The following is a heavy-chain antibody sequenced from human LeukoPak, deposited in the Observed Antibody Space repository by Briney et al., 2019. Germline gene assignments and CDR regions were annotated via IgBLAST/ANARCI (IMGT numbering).Heavy chain of an antibody. D-gene: IGHD5-18*01. CDR1: GFTFSSYA. Sequence: GGSLRLSCAASGFTFSSYAISWVRQAPGKGLEWVSAISKSGDSTYYADSVKGRFTISRDNSKNTIYLQMNSLRVEDTAVYYCAKRDSAGLYYFDYWGQGTLVTVSS. J-gene: IGHJ4*02. V-gene: IGHV3-23*01. CDR3: AKRDSAGLYYFDY. CDR2: ISKSGDST.